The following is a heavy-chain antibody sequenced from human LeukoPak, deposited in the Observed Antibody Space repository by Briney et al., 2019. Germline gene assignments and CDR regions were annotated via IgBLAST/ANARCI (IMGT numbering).Heavy chain of an antibody. J-gene: IGHJ4*02. CDR2: IYYSGST. D-gene: IGHD1-26*01. CDR1: GGSISSGGYC. Sequence: PSQTLSLTCTVSGGSISSGGYCWSWIRQHPGKGLEWIGYIYYSGSTYYNPSLKSRVTISVDTSKNQFSLKLSSVTAADTAVYYCARDSGSYRRFDYWGQGTLVTVSS. V-gene: IGHV4-31*03. CDR3: ARDSGSYRRFDY.